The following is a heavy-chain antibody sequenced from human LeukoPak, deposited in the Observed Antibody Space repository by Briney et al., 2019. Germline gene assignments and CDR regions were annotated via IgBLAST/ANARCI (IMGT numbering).Heavy chain of an antibody. D-gene: IGHD2-8*02. CDR1: GFTFSSYE. V-gene: IGHV3-48*03. Sequence: GGSLRLSCAASGFTFSSYEMNWVRQAPGKGLEWVSYISSSGSTIYYADSVKGRFTISRDNSKNTLYLQMNSLRAEDTAVYHCATSTADQSGWGQGTLVTVSS. CDR2: ISSSGSTI. J-gene: IGHJ4*02. CDR3: ATSTADQSG.